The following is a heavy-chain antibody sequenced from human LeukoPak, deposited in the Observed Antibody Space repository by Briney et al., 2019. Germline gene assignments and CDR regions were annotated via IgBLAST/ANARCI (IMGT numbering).Heavy chain of an antibody. CDR1: GYTFTSYG. J-gene: IGHJ4*02. CDR2: IIPIFGTA. D-gene: IGHD5-18*01. CDR3: ARGGYHGYGYNSDY. V-gene: IGHV1-69*13. Sequence: GASVKVSCKASGYTFTSYGISWVRQAPGQGLEWMGGIIPIFGTANYVQKFQGRVTITADESTSTAYMGLSSLRSEDTAVYYCARGGYHGYGYNSDYWGQGTLVTVSS.